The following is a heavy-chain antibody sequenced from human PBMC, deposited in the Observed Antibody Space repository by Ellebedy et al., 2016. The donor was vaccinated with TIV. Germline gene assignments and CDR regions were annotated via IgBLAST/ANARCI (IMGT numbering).Heavy chain of an antibody. CDR1: GFIFSDYA. Sequence: GESLKISCATSGFIFSDYAIGWVRQPPGKGLEWASTISGRGESTFAADSVKGRFTISRDFSKRTVYLQMNSLRVEDTAVYFCATRGHSIGWFADWGQGTLVTVSS. V-gene: IGHV3-23*01. D-gene: IGHD3-22*01. CDR2: ISGRGEST. CDR3: ATRGHSIGWFAD. J-gene: IGHJ5*02.